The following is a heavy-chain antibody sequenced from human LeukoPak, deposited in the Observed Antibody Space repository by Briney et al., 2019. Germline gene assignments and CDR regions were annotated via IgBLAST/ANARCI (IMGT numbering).Heavy chain of an antibody. V-gene: IGHV4-34*01. CDR2: INHSGST. D-gene: IGHD3-22*01. Sequence: PSETLSLTCAVCGGSFSGYYWSWIRQPPGKGLEWIGEINHSGSTNYNPSLKSRVTISVDTSKNQFSLKLSSVTAADTAVYYCARGFRRYYYDSSGYPTGRLNWDYYYGMDVWGQGTTVTVSS. J-gene: IGHJ6*02. CDR1: GGSFSGYY. CDR3: ARGFRRYYYDSSGYPTGRLNWDYYYGMDV.